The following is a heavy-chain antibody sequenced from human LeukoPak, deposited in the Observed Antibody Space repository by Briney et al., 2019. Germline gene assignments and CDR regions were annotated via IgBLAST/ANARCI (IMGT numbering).Heavy chain of an antibody. V-gene: IGHV1-18*01. CDR1: GYTFTSYG. CDR2: ISAYNGNT. Sequence: ASVKVSCKASGYTFTSYGISWVRQAPGQGLEWMGWISAYNGNTNYAQKLQGRVTMTTDTSTSTAYMEQRSLRSDDTAVYYCARDLISRYDFWSGYYTAGGYYYYYYMDVWGKGTTVTVSS. J-gene: IGHJ6*03. D-gene: IGHD3-3*01. CDR3: ARDLISRYDFWSGYYTAGGYYYYYYMDV.